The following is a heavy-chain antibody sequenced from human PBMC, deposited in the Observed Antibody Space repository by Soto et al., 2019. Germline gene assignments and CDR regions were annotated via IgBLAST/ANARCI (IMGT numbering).Heavy chain of an antibody. J-gene: IGHJ5*02. Sequence: SVKVSCKASGGTFSSYAISWVRQAPGQGLEWMGGIIPIFGTANYAQKFQGRVTITADESTSTAYMELSSLRSEDPAVFYCGRGGLWLGDLAPSSGVSPPADGELLNWFDPWGQGTLVTVS. D-gene: IGHD3-10*01. V-gene: IGHV1-69*13. CDR2: IIPIFGTA. CDR1: GGTFSSYA. CDR3: GRGGLWLGDLAPSSGVSPPADGELLNWFDP.